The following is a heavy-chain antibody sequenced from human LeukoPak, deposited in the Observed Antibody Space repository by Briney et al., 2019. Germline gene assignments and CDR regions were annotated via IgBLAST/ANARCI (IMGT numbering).Heavy chain of an antibody. D-gene: IGHD2-21*02. CDR1: GFPFEDYP. CDR3: AMDFCGGDCYSGGGFDY. J-gene: IGHJ4*02. Sequence: GRSLRLSCEPSGFPFEDYPMHWVRQAPGKGLEGVSGISWNSGSIGYADSVEGRFTISRDNAKNSLYLQMNSLRAEDTALYYCAMDFCGGDCYSGGGFDYWGQGTLVTVSS. CDR2: ISWNSGSI. V-gene: IGHV3-9*01.